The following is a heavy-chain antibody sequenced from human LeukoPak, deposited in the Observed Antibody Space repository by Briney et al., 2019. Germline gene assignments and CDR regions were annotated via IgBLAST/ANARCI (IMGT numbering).Heavy chain of an antibody. V-gene: IGHV3-33*06. CDR1: GFTFSSYG. J-gene: IGHJ3*02. CDR3: AKGRIAVAGGNDAFDI. CDR2: IRNDGSNK. D-gene: IGHD6-19*01. Sequence: GGSLRLSCAAYGFTFSSYGMHWVRQAPGKGREWVAVIRNDGSNKYYADSVKGRFTISRDNSKNTLYLQMNSLRAEDTDVYYCAKGRIAVAGGNDAFDIWGQGTMVTVSS.